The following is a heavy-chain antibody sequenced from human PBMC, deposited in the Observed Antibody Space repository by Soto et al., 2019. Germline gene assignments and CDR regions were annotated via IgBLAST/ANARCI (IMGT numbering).Heavy chain of an antibody. Sequence: QVQLQESGPGLVKPSETLSLTCTVSGGSISSYYWSWIRQPPGQGLEWIGYIYYSGSTNFNPSLKSRVTISVDTSKNQFSLKLSSVTAADTAVYYCARKPTGKGAFDIWGQGTMVTVSS. CDR2: IYYSGST. D-gene: IGHD3-9*01. CDR3: ARKPTGKGAFDI. J-gene: IGHJ3*02. CDR1: GGSISSYY. V-gene: IGHV4-59*01.